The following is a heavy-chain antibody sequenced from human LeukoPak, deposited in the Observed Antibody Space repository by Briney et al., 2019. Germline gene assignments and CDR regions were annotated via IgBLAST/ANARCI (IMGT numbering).Heavy chain of an antibody. CDR2: ISAYNGNT. CDR1: GYTFTSYG. V-gene: IGHV1-18*01. CDR3: VLGQQLTRYYYYYGMDV. Sequence: ASVKVSCKASGYTFTSYGISWVRQAPGQGLEWMGWISAYNGNTNYAQKFQGRVTITADKSTSTAYMELSSLRSEDTAVYYCVLGQQLTRYYYYYGMDVWGQGTTVTVSS. J-gene: IGHJ6*02. D-gene: IGHD3-16*01.